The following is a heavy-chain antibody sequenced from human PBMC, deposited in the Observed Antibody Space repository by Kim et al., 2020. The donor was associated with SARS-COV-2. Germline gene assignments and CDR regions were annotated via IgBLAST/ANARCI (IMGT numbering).Heavy chain of an antibody. Sequence: GGSLRLSCATSGFTLSLYSMNWVRQSPGKGLEWVSHISGTGTITKHADSVRGRFTISRDNAKNSLSLQMNGLRAEDTAVYYFARENYWAFDIWGQGARGT. V-gene: IGHV3-48*04. J-gene: IGHJ3*02. CDR3: ARENYWAFDI. D-gene: IGHD2-15*01. CDR2: ISGTGTIT. CDR1: GFTLSLYS.